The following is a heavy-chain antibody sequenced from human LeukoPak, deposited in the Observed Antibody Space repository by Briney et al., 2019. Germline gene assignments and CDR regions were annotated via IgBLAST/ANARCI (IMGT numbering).Heavy chain of an antibody. J-gene: IGHJ6*03. V-gene: IGHV4-39*07. D-gene: IGHD5-18*01. CDR1: GGSISSSTYY. CDR2: IYYSGST. Sequence: TSETLSLTCTVSGGSISSSTYYWGWIRQSPGKGLEWIGSIYYSGSTYYNPSLKSRVTISLDMSKNQFSLKLSSVTAADTAVYYCARVRDRIQLWPKNKDSYCYMDVWGKGTTVTVSS. CDR3: ARVRDRIQLWPKNKDSYCYMDV.